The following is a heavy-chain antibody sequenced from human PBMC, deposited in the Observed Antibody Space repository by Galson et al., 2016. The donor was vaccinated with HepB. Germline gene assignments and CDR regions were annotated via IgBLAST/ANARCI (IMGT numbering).Heavy chain of an antibody. D-gene: IGHD6-13*01. V-gene: IGHV4-31*03. J-gene: IGHJ6*02. CDR1: DGSISSGGYY. CDR3: AREKSRSWYGDSVYGMDV. CDR2: IYFSGHS. Sequence: TLSLTCTVSDGSISSGGYYWSWIRQLPGKGLEWIGYIYFSGHSYYNPSLKSRLEISLDTSKNQFSLRLSSVTAADTAVYYCAREKSRSWYGDSVYGMDVWGQGTTVAVSS.